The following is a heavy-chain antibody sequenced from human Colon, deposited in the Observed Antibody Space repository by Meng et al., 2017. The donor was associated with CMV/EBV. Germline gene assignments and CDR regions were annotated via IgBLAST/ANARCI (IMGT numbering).Heavy chain of an antibody. D-gene: IGHD2-2*01. CDR3: ARDGSPAGLFDY. CDR2: ISAYNGNT. CDR1: GYTFTISV. V-gene: IGHV1-18*01. J-gene: IGHJ4*02. Sequence: ASVKVSCKASGYTFTISVIRWLRQAPGQGLEWMGWISAYNGNTNYAQKLQGRVTMTTDTSTSTAYMELRSLRSDDTAVYYCARDGSPAGLFDYWGQGTLVTVSS.